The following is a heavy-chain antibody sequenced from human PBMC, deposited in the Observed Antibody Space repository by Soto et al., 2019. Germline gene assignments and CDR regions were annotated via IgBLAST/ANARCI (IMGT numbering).Heavy chain of an antibody. Sequence: GGSLRLSCAASGFTFSSYAMSWVRQAPGKGLEWVSAISGSGGSTYYADSVKGRFTISRDNSKNTRYLQMNSLRAEDTDVYYWAKPTVYDFWSGTGRRYYGMDVWGQGTTVTVSS. CDR2: ISGSGGST. V-gene: IGHV3-23*01. CDR3: AKPTVYDFWSGTGRRYYGMDV. CDR1: GFTFSSYA. D-gene: IGHD3-3*01. J-gene: IGHJ6*02.